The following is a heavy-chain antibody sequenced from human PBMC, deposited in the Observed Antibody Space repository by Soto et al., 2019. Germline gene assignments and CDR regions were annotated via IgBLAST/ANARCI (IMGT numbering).Heavy chain of an antibody. D-gene: IGHD3-3*01. J-gene: IGHJ3*02. Sequence: QVQLQESGPGLVKPSQTLSLTCTVSGGSISSGGYYWSWIRQHQGKGLEWIGYIYYSGSTYYNPSLKSRVTISVDTCKNQFSLKLSSVTAADTAVYYCARSVTYYDFWSGYYDAFDIWGQGTMVTVSS. CDR2: IYYSGST. CDR3: ARSVTYYDFWSGYYDAFDI. V-gene: IGHV4-31*03. CDR1: GGSISSGGYY.